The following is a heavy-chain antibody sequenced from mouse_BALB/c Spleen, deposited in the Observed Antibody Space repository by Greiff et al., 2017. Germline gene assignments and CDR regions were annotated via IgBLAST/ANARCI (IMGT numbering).Heavy chain of an antibody. CDR2: ISSGGST. CDR3: ARESDYGNYGGFAY. V-gene: IGHV5-6-5*01. Sequence: EVKLMESGGGLVKPGGSLKLSCAASGFTFSSYAMSWVRQTPEKRLEWVASISSGGSTYYPDSVKGRFTISRDNARNILYLQMSSLRSEDTAMYYCARESDYGNYGGFAYWGQGTLVTVSA. CDR1: GFTFSSYA. J-gene: IGHJ3*01. D-gene: IGHD2-1*01.